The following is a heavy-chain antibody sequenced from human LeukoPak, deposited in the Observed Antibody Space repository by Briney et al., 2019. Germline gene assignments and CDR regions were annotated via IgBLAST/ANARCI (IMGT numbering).Heavy chain of an antibody. V-gene: IGHV3-33*01. CDR3: ARVDRAGYYYYGMDV. J-gene: IGHJ6*02. CDR1: GFTFSSYG. Sequence: GGSLRLSCAASGFTFSSYGMHWVRQAPGKGLKWVAVIWYDGSNKYYADSVKGRFTISRDNSKNTLYLQMNSLRAEDTAVYYCARVDRAGYYYYGMDVWGQGTTVTVSS. CDR2: IWYDGSNK. D-gene: IGHD3-9*01.